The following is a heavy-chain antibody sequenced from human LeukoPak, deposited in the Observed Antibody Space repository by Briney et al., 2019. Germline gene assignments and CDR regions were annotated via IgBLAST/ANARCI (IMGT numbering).Heavy chain of an antibody. V-gene: IGHV1-8*01. Sequence: ASVKVSCKASGYTFTSYDINWVRQATGQGLEWMGWMNPNSGNTGYAQKFQDRVTMTRNTSISTAYMELSSLRSEDTAVYYCARNMWIQLWLRLYYYGMDVWGQGTTVTVSS. J-gene: IGHJ6*02. CDR2: MNPNSGNT. CDR1: GYTFTSYD. D-gene: IGHD5-18*01. CDR3: ARNMWIQLWLRLYYYGMDV.